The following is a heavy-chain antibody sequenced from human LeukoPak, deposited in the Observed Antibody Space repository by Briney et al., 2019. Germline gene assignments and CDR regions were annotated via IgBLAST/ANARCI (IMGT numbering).Heavy chain of an antibody. D-gene: IGHD6-13*01. J-gene: IGHJ6*03. CDR1: GLTFSSYE. Sequence: PGGSLRLSCAASGLTFSSYEMNWVRQAPGKGLKWVSYISSSGSTIYYADSVKGRFTISRDNAKNSLYLQMNSLRAEDTAVYYCARDERYSSSWYPGLSDYYYYMDVWGKGTTVTISS. V-gene: IGHV3-48*03. CDR2: ISSSGSTI. CDR3: ARDERYSSSWYPGLSDYYYYMDV.